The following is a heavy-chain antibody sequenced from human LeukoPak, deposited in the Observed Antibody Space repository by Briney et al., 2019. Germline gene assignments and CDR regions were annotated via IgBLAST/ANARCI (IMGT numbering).Heavy chain of an antibody. CDR2: ISGSGGST. CDR3: AKDSVARNGIYDAFDI. V-gene: IGHV3-23*01. Sequence: GGSLRLSCAASGFTFSSYGMSWVRQAPGKGLGWVSAISGSGGSTYYADSVKGRFTISRDNSKNILYLQMDSLRVEDTAVYYCAKDSVARNGIYDAFDIWGQGTTVTVSS. CDR1: GFTFSSYG. D-gene: IGHD6-19*01. J-gene: IGHJ3*02.